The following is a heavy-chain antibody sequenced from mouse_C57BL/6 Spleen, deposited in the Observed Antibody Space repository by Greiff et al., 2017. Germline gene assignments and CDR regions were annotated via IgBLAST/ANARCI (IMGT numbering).Heavy chain of an antibody. CDR2: IHPNSGST. CDR3: ARPHYGDWFAD. CDR1: GYTFTSYW. V-gene: IGHV1-64*01. J-gene: IGHJ3*01. Sequence: QVQLQQPGAELVKPGASVKLSCKASGYTFTSYWMHWVKQRPGQGLEWIGMIHPNSGSTNYNEKFKSKATLTVDKSSSTAYMHLSSLTSEDSAVYYCARPHYGDWFADWGQGTLVTVSA. D-gene: IGHD1-1*01.